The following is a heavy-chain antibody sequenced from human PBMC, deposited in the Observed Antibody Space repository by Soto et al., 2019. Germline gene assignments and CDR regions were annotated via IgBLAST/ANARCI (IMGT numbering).Heavy chain of an antibody. CDR1: GGSISSYY. J-gene: IGHJ4*02. CDR3: ARRPADFAAEYYFDY. D-gene: IGHD2-2*01. Sequence: QVQLQESGPGLVKPSETLSLTCTVSGGSISSYYWSWIRQPPGKGLEWVGYIYYSGSTNYNPSLQSRITISVDTSKNQFSLRLSSVTAADTAVYYCARRPADFAAEYYFDYWGQGTLVTVSS. CDR2: IYYSGST. V-gene: IGHV4-59*08.